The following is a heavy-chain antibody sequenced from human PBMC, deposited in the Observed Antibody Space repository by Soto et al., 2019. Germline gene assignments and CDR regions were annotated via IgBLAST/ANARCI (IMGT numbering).Heavy chain of an antibody. CDR1: GFAFDDHT. CDR2: INNDGSRT. D-gene: IGHD1-26*01. CDR3: GTTFEY. V-gene: IGHV3-74*01. Sequence: GGSLRLSCAGSGFAFDDHTMHWVRQVPGEGLVWVSTINNDGSRTWYADSVRGRIAMSRDNARNLVYLQMNGLRAEDTAVYYCGTTFEYWGQGALVTVSS. J-gene: IGHJ4*02.